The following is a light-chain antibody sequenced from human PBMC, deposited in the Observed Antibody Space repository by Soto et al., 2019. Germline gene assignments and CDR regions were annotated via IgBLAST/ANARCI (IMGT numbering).Light chain of an antibody. V-gene: IGKV1-5*03. Sequence: DIQMTQSPSTLSASVGDRVTLTCRASQSISTWLAWYQQKQGKAPTLLIYKASGLESGVPSRFSGSGSGTDFTLTISCLQSEDFATYYCQQYYSYSWTFGQGTKVDIK. CDR2: KAS. CDR3: QQYYSYSWT. CDR1: QSISTW. J-gene: IGKJ1*01.